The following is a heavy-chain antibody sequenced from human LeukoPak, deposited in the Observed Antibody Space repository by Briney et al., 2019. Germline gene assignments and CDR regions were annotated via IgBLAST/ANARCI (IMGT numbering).Heavy chain of an antibody. D-gene: IGHD1-26*01. V-gene: IGHV3-30*15. CDR1: GFTFSAYA. CDR2: ISYDESNK. CDR3: ARGPGPIAGAKNPFDI. J-gene: IGHJ3*02. Sequence: GGSLRLSCAVSGFTFSAYAMHWVRQAPGKGLEWVAVISYDESNKYYADSVKGRFTISGDKSKDTLFLQMSSLRPEDTAVYYCARGPGPIAGAKNPFDIWGQGTMVTVSS.